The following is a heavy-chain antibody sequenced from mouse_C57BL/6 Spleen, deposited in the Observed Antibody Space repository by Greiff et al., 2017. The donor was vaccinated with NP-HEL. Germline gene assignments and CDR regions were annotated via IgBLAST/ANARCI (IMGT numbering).Heavy chain of an antibody. D-gene: IGHD1-1*01. CDR2: IDPEDGDT. Sequence: VQLQQSGAELVRPGASVKLSCTASGFNIKDYYMHWVKQRPEQGLEWIGRIDPEDGDTEYAPKFQGKATMTADTSSNTAYLQLSSLTSEDTAVYSCTKDYGSSWPYFDYWGKGTTLTVSS. CDR1: GFNIKDYY. CDR3: TKDYGSSWPYFDY. V-gene: IGHV14-1*01. J-gene: IGHJ2*01.